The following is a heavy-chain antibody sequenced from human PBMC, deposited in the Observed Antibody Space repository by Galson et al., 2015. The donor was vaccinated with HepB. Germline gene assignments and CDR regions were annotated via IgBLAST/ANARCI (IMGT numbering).Heavy chain of an antibody. J-gene: IGHJ4*02. CDR2: ISGSGGST. CDR3: AKDADNFGVLSGLDH. CDR1: GFTFSSYG. Sequence: SLRLSCAASGFTFSSYGMHWVRQAPGKGLEWVSAISGSGGSTYYADSVKDRFTISRDNSKNTLYLQMNSLRAEDTAVYSCAKDADNFGVLSGLDHWGQGTLVTVSS. D-gene: IGHD3-3*01. V-gene: IGHV3-23*01.